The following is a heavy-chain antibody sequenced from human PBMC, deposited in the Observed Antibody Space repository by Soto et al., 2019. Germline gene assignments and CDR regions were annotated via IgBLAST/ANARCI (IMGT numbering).Heavy chain of an antibody. J-gene: IGHJ4*02. V-gene: IGHV4-4*02. Sequence: SETLSLTCAVSGGSISSSNWWSWVRQPPGKGLEWIGEIYHSGSTNYNPSLKSRVTISVDKSKNQFSLKLSSVTAADTALYYCARDGYLYGSFDYWGQGTLVTVSS. CDR2: IYHSGST. CDR3: ARDGYLYGSFDY. D-gene: IGHD5-18*01. CDR1: GGSISSSNW.